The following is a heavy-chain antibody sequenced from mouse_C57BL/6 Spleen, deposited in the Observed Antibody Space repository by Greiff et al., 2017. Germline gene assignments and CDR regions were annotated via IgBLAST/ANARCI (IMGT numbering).Heavy chain of an antibody. CDR1: GYTFTSYW. CDR2: INPSNGGT. V-gene: IGHV1-53*01. Sequence: QVQLQQPGTELVKPGASVKLSCKASGYTFTSYWMHWVKQRPGQGLEWIGNINPSNGGTNYNEKFKSKATLTVDKSSSTAYMQLSSLTSEDSAVYYCARPLLYGRGYYYAMDDWGQGTSVTVSS. CDR3: ARPLLYGRGYYYAMDD. J-gene: IGHJ4*01. D-gene: IGHD1-1*01.